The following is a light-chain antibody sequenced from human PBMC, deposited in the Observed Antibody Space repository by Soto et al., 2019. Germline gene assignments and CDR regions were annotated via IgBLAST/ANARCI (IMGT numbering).Light chain of an antibody. V-gene: IGKV3-20*01. CDR3: QQYGNSPYT. Sequence: EIVLTQSPGTLSLSPGERATLSCRASQSVSSSYLAWYQQKPGQSPRLLIFGASSRATGIPDRFSGSGSGTDFTLTISSLEPEDFAVDYCQQYGNSPYTFGQGTKLEIK. J-gene: IGKJ2*01. CDR1: QSVSSSY. CDR2: GAS.